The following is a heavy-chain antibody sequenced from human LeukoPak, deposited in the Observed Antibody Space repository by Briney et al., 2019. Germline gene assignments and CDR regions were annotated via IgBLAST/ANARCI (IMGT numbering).Heavy chain of an antibody. CDR1: GSISSYY. Sequence: SETLSLTCVVSGSISSYYWTWIRQPPGKGLEWIGHSYFTGNPNYNPSLKSRVTISVDPPKNQFSLKLTSVTAADTAVYYCAGLRSTVAWASFDYWGQGILVTVSS. J-gene: IGHJ4*02. CDR3: AGLRSTVAWASFDY. V-gene: IGHV4-59*08. D-gene: IGHD4-23*01. CDR2: SYFTGNP.